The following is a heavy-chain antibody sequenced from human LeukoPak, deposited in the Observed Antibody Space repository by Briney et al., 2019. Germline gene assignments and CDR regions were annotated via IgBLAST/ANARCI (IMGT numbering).Heavy chain of an antibody. CDR3: ARACGSADYYYYYLHV. J-gene: IGHJ6*03. CDR1: LYTLPNYG. CDR2: NSAENGKN. D-gene: IGHD1-26*01. V-gene: IGHV1-18*01. Sequence: AAVTVSHMHSLYTLPNYGLSWVRPAPGQGVEWMGWNSAENGKNNAAQKRQGRMTMTTDTSKSTPYMEMKSPRYGDTAVYYCARACGSADYYYYYLHVWGKGTTVTVSS.